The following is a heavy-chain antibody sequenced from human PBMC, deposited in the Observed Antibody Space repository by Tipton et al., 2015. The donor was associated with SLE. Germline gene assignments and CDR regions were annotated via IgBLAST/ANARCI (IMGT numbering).Heavy chain of an antibody. CDR2: MRFDESNK. V-gene: IGHV3-30*02. CDR1: GFTFSSYG. D-gene: IGHD3-10*01. Sequence: GSLRLSCAASGFTFSSYGMHWVRQAPGKGLEWVAFMRFDESNKYYADSVKGRFTISRDNSKSTLCLQMNSLRAEDTAVYYCAKARFRDPWYFDLWGRGTLVTVSS. CDR3: AKARFRDPWYFDL. J-gene: IGHJ2*01.